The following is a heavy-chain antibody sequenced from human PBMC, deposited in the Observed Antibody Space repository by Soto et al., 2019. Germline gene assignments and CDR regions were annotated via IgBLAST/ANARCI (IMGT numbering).Heavy chain of an antibody. V-gene: IGHV3-23*01. CDR3: TKASRAYEPTGLLFDS. CDR1: GFPFVSFA. D-gene: IGHD2-8*02. J-gene: IGHJ4*02. CDR2: IDRSGDIT. Sequence: VGSLRLSCAASGFPFVSFAMSWVRQAPGKGLEWVSSIDRSGDITFYAGSVKDRFSISRDNSRNTLFLLMNNLRADDSAMYYCTKASRAYEPTGLLFDSWREVNLVTFSS.